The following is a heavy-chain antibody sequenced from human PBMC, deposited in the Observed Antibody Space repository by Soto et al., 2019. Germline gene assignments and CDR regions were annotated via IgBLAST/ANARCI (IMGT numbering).Heavy chain of an antibody. J-gene: IGHJ4*02. V-gene: IGHV1-8*01. CDR2: MNPNTGDS. Sequence: QVQLVQSGAEVRKPGASVKVSCEASGYTFTSYDIYWVRQATGQGLEWMGWMNPNTGDSSYAQKFQGRVTMTSDTSIPTADMELGSLRSEDTAVYYCARRAETNFDFWGQGTLVTVSS. CDR1: GYTFTSYD. CDR3: ARRAETNFDF.